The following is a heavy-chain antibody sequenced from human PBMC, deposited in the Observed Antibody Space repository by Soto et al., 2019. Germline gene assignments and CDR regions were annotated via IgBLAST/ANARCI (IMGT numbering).Heavy chain of an antibody. CDR2: INHSGST. CDR1: GGSFSGYY. CDR3: ARGRRTMDIVVVVAAIPYNWFDP. V-gene: IGHV4-34*01. J-gene: IGHJ5*02. D-gene: IGHD2-15*01. Sequence: SETLSLTCAVYGGSFSGYYWSWIRQPPGKGLEWIGEINHSGSTNYNPSLKSRVTISVDTSKNQFSLKLSSVTAADTAVYYCARGRRTMDIVVVVAAIPYNWFDPWGQGTLVTVSS.